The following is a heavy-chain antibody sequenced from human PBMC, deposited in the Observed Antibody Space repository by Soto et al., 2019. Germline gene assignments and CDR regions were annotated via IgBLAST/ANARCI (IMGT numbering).Heavy chain of an antibody. V-gene: IGHV3-74*01. CDR2: INGDGSST. J-gene: IGHJ3*02. CDR3: VSLVERSDIAFDI. Sequence: GGSLRLSCAASGFTFRRYWMHWVRQASGKGLVWVSRINGDGSSTSYADSVKGRFTVSRDNAKNTLYLQMNSLRVEDTAVYYCVSLVERSDIAFDIWGQGTMVTVSS. CDR1: GFTFRRYW. D-gene: IGHD6-6*01.